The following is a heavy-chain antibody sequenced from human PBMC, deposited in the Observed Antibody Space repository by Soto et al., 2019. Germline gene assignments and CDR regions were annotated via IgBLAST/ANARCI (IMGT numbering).Heavy chain of an antibody. Sequence: GGSLRLSCAASGFTFDDYAMHWVRQAPGKGLEWVSGISWNSGSIGYADSVKGRFTISRDNAKNSLYLQMNSLRAEDTALYYCAKDPSSSGYDRTFDYWGQGTLVTVSS. J-gene: IGHJ4*02. CDR1: GFTFDDYA. CDR3: AKDPSSSGYDRTFDY. D-gene: IGHD5-12*01. V-gene: IGHV3-9*01. CDR2: ISWNSGSI.